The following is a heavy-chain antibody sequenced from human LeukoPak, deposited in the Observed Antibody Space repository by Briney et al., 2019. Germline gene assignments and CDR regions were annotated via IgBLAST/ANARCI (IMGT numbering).Heavy chain of an antibody. CDR1: GYTFIGYY. Sequence: ASVKVSCKASGYTFIGYYMHWVRQAPGQGLEWMGWINPNSGGTNYAQKFQGRVTMTRDTSISTAYMELSRLRSDDTAVYYCARDLRIFKSGDSWYFFDYWGQGILVTVSS. D-gene: IGHD6-13*01. J-gene: IGHJ4*02. CDR3: ARDLRIFKSGDSWYFFDY. CDR2: INPNSGGT. V-gene: IGHV1-2*02.